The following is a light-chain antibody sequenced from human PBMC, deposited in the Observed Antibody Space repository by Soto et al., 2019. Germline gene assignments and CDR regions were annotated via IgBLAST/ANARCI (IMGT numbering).Light chain of an antibody. CDR2: KAS. J-gene: IGKJ4*01. CDR3: QQYNNWPRAT. CDR1: QSISHW. Sequence: DIQMTQSPSTLSASVGDRVTITCRASQSISHWLAWYQQRPGEAPRLLIYKASSLELGVPSRFSGSGSGTEFNLTISSLQSEDFGVYYCQQYNNWPRATFGGGTKVDIK. V-gene: IGKV1-5*03.